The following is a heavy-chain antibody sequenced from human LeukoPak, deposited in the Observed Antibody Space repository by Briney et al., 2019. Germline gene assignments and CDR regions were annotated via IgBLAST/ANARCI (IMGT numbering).Heavy chain of an antibody. J-gene: IGHJ5*02. Sequence: ASVKVSCKASGYTFTGYYMHWVRQAPGQGLEWMGWINPNSGGTNYAQKFQGRVTMTRDTSISTAYMELSRLRSDDTAVYYCARRIGSYLYNWFDPWGQGTLVTVSS. D-gene: IGHD1-26*01. CDR1: GYTFTGYY. V-gene: IGHV1-2*02. CDR2: INPNSGGT. CDR3: ARRIGSYLYNWFDP.